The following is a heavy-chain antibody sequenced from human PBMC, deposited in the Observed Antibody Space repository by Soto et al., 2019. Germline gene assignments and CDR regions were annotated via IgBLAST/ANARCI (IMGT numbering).Heavy chain of an antibody. Sequence: EVQLVESGGGQVKPGGSLRLSCAASGFTFSSYSMNWVRQAPGKGLEWVSSISSSSSYIYYADSVKGRFTISRDNAKNSLYLQMNSLRAEDTAVYYCARDVSIAAADYYYYYMDVWGKGTTVTVSS. J-gene: IGHJ6*03. CDR3: ARDVSIAAADYYYYYMDV. V-gene: IGHV3-21*01. CDR1: GFTFSSYS. CDR2: ISSSSSYI. D-gene: IGHD6-13*01.